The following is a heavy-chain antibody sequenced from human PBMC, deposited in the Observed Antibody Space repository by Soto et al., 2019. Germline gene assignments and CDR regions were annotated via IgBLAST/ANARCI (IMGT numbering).Heavy chain of an antibody. CDR1: GGTFSSYA. J-gene: IGHJ6*02. CDR3: ARDHCTTTNCYTSIYYYGMDV. V-gene: IGHV1-69*01. D-gene: IGHD2-2*02. CDR2: IIPIFGTA. Sequence: QVQLVQSGAEVKKPGSSVKVSCKASGGTFSSYAISWVRQAPGQGLEWMGGIIPIFGTANYAQKFQGRVTITADESTSTAYMELSSLRSEDTAVYFCARDHCTTTNCYTSIYYYGMDVWGQGTTVTVSS.